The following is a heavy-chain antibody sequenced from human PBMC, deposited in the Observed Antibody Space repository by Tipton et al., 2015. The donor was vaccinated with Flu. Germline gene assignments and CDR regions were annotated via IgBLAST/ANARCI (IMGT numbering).Heavy chain of an antibody. D-gene: IGHD6-19*01. CDR1: GGSICSRSYY. CDR3: AREKDSRGSEYFQQ. CDR2: IYNSGST. J-gene: IGHJ1*01. V-gene: IGHV4-39*07. Sequence: TLSLTCTVSGGSICSRSYYWGWIRQPPGKGLEWIGNIYNSGSTYYNPSLKSRVTISIDTSKNQFSLRLSFVTAADTAVYYCAREKDSRGSEYFQQWGQGTLVTVSS.